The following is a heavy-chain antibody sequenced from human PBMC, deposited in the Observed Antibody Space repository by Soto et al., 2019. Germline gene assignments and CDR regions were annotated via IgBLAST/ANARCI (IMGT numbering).Heavy chain of an antibody. CDR1: GFTFSSYS. D-gene: IGHD5-12*01. V-gene: IGHV3-21*01. J-gene: IGHJ4*02. Sequence: EVQLVESGGGLVKPGGSLRLSCAASGFTFSSYSMNWVRQAPGKGLEWGSSISGSRSYIYYADSVKGRFTISRDNAKNSLCLQMNSLRAEDTAVYYCARDLYGGYDFDYWCQGTLVTVSS. CDR2: ISGSRSYI. CDR3: ARDLYGGYDFDY.